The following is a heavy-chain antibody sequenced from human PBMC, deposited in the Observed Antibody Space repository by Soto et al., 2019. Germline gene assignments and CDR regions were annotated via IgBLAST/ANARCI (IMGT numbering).Heavy chain of an antibody. V-gene: IGHV3-33*01. Sequence: QVQLVESGGGVVQPGRSLRLSCAASGFTFSSYGMHWVRQAPGKGLEWVAVIWYDGSNKYYADSVKGRFTISRDNSKNTLYLQMNSLRAEDTAVYYCARGGGSYSPIGYWGQGTLVTVSS. J-gene: IGHJ4*02. D-gene: IGHD1-26*01. CDR1: GFTFSSYG. CDR3: ARGGGSYSPIGY. CDR2: IWYDGSNK.